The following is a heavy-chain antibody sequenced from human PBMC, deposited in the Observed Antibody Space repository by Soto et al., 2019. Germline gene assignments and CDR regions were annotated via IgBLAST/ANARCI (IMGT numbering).Heavy chain of an antibody. J-gene: IGHJ4*02. CDR3: ARESEDLTSNFDY. V-gene: IGHV3-21*01. CDR1: DFTFTRYS. CDR2: ISSTTNYI. Sequence: GSLRLSCAASDFTFTRYSMNWVRQAPGKGLEWVSSISSTTNYIYYADSMKGRFTVSRDNAKNSVYLEMNSLSAEDTALYYCARESEDLTSNFDYWGQGTLVTVSS.